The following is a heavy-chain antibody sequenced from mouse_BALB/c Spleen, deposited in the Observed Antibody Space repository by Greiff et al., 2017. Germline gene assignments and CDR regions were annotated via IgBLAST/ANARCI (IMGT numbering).Heavy chain of an antibody. CDR1: GYTFTSYW. J-gene: IGHJ3*01. V-gene: IGHV1-69*02. D-gene: IGHD1-1*01. CDR3: TRSDYYGSSTWFAY. Sequence: VQLQQPGAELVRPGASVKLSCKASGYTFTSYWINWVKQRPGQGLEWIGNIYPSDSYTNYNQKFKDKATLTVDKSSSTAYMQLSSPTSEDSAVYYCTRSDYYGSSTWFAYWGQGTLVTVSA. CDR2: IYPSDSYT.